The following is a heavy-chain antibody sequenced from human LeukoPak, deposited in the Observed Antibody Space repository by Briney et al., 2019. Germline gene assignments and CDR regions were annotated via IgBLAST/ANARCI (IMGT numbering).Heavy chain of an antibody. CDR2: FYSGGDR. Sequence: GGSLRLSCAASGFTVSTNYMSWVRQAPGKGLEWVSVFYSGGDRYYADSVKGRFTISRDNSKNTVYLQMNSLRPEDTTVYYCARNSVAGTGNYWGQGTLVTVSS. V-gene: IGHV3-53*01. CDR1: GFTVSTNY. J-gene: IGHJ4*02. CDR3: ARNSVAGTGNY. D-gene: IGHD6-19*01.